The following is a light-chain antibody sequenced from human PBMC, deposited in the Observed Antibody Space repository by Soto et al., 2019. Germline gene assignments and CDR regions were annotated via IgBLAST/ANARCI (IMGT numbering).Light chain of an antibody. CDR3: QQSYNTFT. CDR1: QSISSY. Sequence: DIQMTQSPSSLSASVGDRVTITCRASQSISSYLNWYQQRPGKAPKLLIYAASSLQSGVPSRFIGSGSGTNFTLTISGRQPEDFATYYCQQSYNTFTFGQGTRRRLN. J-gene: IGKJ5*01. CDR2: AAS. V-gene: IGKV1-39*01.